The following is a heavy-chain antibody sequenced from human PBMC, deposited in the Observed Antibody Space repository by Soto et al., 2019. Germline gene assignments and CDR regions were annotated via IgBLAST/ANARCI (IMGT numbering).Heavy chain of an antibody. D-gene: IGHD3-10*01. J-gene: IGHJ4*02. CDR1: GFTFSRYG. CDR3: AKDSIKWGYYGSGSPYYFDY. CDR2: ISYDGSNK. Sequence: RGSPRLACAASGFTFSRYGIHCDRQGPGKGLEWVGVISYDGSNKYYADSVKGRFTISRDNSKNTLYLQMNSLSAEDTAVYYCAKDSIKWGYYGSGSPYYFDYWGQGPLVTVSS. V-gene: IGHV3-30*18.